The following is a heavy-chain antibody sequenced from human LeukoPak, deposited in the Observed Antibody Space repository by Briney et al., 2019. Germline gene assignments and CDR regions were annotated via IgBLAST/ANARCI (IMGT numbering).Heavy chain of an antibody. CDR3: ARGEDYGSRPSY. D-gene: IGHD3-10*01. CDR1: GFTFSSYE. CDR2: ISGSGSTI. V-gene: IGHV3-48*03. J-gene: IGHJ4*02. Sequence: GGSLRLSCAASGFTFSSYEMNWVRQAPGKGLEWVSYISGSGSTIYYADSVKGRFTISRDNAKNSLYLQMNSLRAEDTAVYYCARGEDYGSRPSYWGQGTLVTVSS.